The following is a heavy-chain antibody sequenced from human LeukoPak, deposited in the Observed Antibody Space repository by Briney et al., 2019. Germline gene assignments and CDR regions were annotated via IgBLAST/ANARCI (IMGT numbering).Heavy chain of an antibody. CDR1: GYTFTTYG. CDR2: ISTYNGNT. J-gene: IGHJ6*03. CDR3: ARDGESPFYTYYYFMDV. Sequence: EASVKVSCKASGYTFTTYGMSWVRQAPGQGLEWMGWISTYNGNTKYAQKVQGRVTLTIDTSTSTAYMELRRLRSEDTAVYYCARDGESPFYTYYYFMDVWGNGTTVTVSS. D-gene: IGHD2-2*02. V-gene: IGHV1-18*01.